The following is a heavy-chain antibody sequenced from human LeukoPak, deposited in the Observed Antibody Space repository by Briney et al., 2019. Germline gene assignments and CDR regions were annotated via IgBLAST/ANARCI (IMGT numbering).Heavy chain of an antibody. CDR3: ARILLGYCSGGSCLNLYYFDY. CDR2: INHSGST. CDR1: GGSFSGYY. V-gene: IGHV4-34*01. D-gene: IGHD2-15*01. Sequence: SETLSLNCAVYGGSFSGYYWSWIRQPPGKGLEWIGEINHSGSTNYNPSLKSRVTISVDTSKNQFSLKLSSVTAADTAVYYCARILLGYCSGGSCLNLYYFDYWGQGTLVTVSS. J-gene: IGHJ4*02.